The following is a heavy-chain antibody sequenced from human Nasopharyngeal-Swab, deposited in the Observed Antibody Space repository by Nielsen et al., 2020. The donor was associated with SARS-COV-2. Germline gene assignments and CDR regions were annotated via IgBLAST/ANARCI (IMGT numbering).Heavy chain of an antibody. CDR1: GFSFSSYS. J-gene: IGHJ4*02. CDR3: ARDRTDYDFWSHYYTYYLDF. Sequence: GESLKISCATSGFSFSSYSMTWVRRAPGKGLEWVANIKQDGSELYYVDSVKGRFTISRDNAKNSLFLQMNSLRAEDTAVYYCARDRTDYDFWSHYYTYYLDFWGQGTLVTVSS. D-gene: IGHD3-3*01. V-gene: IGHV3-7*01. CDR2: IKQDGSEL.